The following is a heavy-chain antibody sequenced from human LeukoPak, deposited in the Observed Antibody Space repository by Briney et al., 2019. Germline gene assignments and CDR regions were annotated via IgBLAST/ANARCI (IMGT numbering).Heavy chain of an antibody. J-gene: IGHJ5*02. CDR3: ARASYDILTGDWFDP. D-gene: IGHD3-9*01. V-gene: IGHV4-30-4*02. Sequence: PSETLSLTCTVSGGSTSSGDYYWSWIRPPPGKGLEWIGYIYYSGSTYYNPSLKSRVTISVDTSKNQFSLKLSSVTAADTAVYYCARASYDILTGDWFDPWGQGTLVTVSS. CDR1: GGSTSSGDYY. CDR2: IYYSGST.